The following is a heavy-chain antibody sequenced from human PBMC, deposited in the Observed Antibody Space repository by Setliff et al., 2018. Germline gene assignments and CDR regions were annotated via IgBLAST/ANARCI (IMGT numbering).Heavy chain of an antibody. V-gene: IGHV1-18*04. Sequence: ASVKVSCKASGHTFANYFIHWVRQAPGQGLEWMGWVNPYNGDTKNAQKFQGRVAMTTDTSTATVFMELRSLRSDDTAVYYCARVGDTGWYGGAVDHWGQGTLVTVSS. CDR3: ARVGDTGWYGGAVDH. CDR1: GHTFANYF. D-gene: IGHD6-19*01. CDR2: VNPYNGDT. J-gene: IGHJ4*02.